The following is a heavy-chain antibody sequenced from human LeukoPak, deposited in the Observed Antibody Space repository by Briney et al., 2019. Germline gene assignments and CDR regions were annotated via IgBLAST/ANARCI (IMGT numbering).Heavy chain of an antibody. D-gene: IGHD6-13*01. J-gene: IGHJ3*02. CDR1: GGSISSYY. Sequence: PSETLSLTRTVSGGSISSYYWSWIRQPPGKGLEWIGYIYYSGSTNYNPSLKSRVTISVDTSKNQFSLKLSSVTAADTAVYYCASVVAGDDAFDIWGQGTMVTVSS. V-gene: IGHV4-59*01. CDR3: ASVVAGDDAFDI. CDR2: IYYSGST.